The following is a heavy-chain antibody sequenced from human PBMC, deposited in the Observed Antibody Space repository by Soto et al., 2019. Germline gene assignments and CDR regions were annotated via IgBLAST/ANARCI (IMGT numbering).Heavy chain of an antibody. CDR1: GFTFGSYW. V-gene: IGHV3-7*01. CDR3: ARDHTSPGITGDC. Sequence: GSLLRSCSASGFTFGSYWMNWVRQAPGKGLEWVASIKQDGSEKYYVDSVKGRFTISRDNVKNSLYLQMDSLIAEDTAVYYCARDHTSPGITGDCWGQGTLVTVYS. CDR2: IKQDGSEK. J-gene: IGHJ4*02. D-gene: IGHD1-20*01.